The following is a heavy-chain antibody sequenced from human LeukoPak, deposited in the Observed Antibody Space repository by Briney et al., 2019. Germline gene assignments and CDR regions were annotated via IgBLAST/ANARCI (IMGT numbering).Heavy chain of an antibody. J-gene: IGHJ4*02. V-gene: IGHV6-1*01. Sequence: SQTLSLTCAISGDSVSRNNTAWNWIRQSPSRGLEWLGRTYYNSQWYNDYAVSVRSRITINPDTSKNQFSLQLNSVTPEDTAVYFCARGRDVVVVPAADFDYWGQGILVTVSS. CDR2: TYYNSQWYN. CDR1: GDSVSRNNTA. D-gene: IGHD2-2*01. CDR3: ARGRDVVVVPAADFDY.